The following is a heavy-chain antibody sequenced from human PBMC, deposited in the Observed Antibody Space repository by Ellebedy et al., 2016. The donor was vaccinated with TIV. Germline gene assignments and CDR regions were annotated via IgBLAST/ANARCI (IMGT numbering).Heavy chain of an antibody. CDR2: ISAGGVST. CDR3: VKDVTPRGYSGYVY. V-gene: IGHV3-23*01. CDR1: GFTFSDYA. J-gene: IGHJ4*02. D-gene: IGHD5-12*01. Sequence: GESLKISCAASGFTFSDYAMSWVRQAPGKGLEWVSAISAGGVSTYYADSVKGRFTISRDNSKNTLYLEMNSLRAEDTAIYYCVKDVTPRGYSGYVYWGQGTLVTVSA.